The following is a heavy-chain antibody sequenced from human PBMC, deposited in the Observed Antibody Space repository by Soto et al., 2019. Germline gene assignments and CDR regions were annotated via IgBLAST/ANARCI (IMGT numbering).Heavy chain of an antibody. J-gene: IGHJ4*01. D-gene: IGHD3-3*01. V-gene: IGHV4-34*01. Sequence: SETLSLTCAVYVGSFSGYYWSWIRQPPGKGLEWIGEINHRGSTKYNPSLKSRVTISVDSPKNQFSLNLSSVTAADTAVYYCGRGQIFGRVPPLAYWANGTLVPVSP. CDR3: GRGQIFGRVPPLAY. CDR2: INHRGST. CDR1: VGSFSGYY.